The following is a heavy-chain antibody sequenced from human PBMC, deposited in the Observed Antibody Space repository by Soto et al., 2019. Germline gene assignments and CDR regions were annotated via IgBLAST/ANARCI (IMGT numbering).Heavy chain of an antibody. CDR3: AKGVELDV. CDR2: IGDSGAST. Sequence: EVLLLESGGGLVQPGGSLRLSCEASGFSFSSFAMNWVRQAPGKGLELVSAIGDSGASTYYADSVKGRFTISRDNSRNTLYLQLNSLRAEDTAVYYCAKGVELDVWGNGTTVTVSS. CDR1: GFSFSSFA. V-gene: IGHV3-23*01. J-gene: IGHJ6*04. D-gene: IGHD1-26*01.